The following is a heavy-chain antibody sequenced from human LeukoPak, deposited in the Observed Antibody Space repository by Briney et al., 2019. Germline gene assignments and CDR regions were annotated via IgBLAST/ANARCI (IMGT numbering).Heavy chain of an antibody. CDR1: GGAISSYY. J-gene: IGHJ4*02. CDR3: ARTSNAYYDILTGYYPTLFDY. Sequence: SETLSLTCSVSGGAISSYYWSWIRQPPGKGLEGRGYIYYSGSTNYNPSLKSPVNISVDTSKLQFSLKLSSVTAADTAVYYCARTSNAYYDILTGYYPTLFDYWGQGTLVTVSS. V-gene: IGHV4-59*13. CDR2: IYYSGST. D-gene: IGHD3-9*01.